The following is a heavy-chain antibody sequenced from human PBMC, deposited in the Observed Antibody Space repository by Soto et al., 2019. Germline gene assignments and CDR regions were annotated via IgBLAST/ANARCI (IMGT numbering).Heavy chain of an antibody. Sequence: QVQLVQSGDEVKKSGASVKVSCKASGYTFSNYGISWVRQAPGQGLEWMGWISGYNGLTAYAQNVQGRVTMTIDTPTTTVFMEMTGLRSNDTAVYYCERDEGIRGFDSWGQGTLVTVSS. CDR1: GYTFSNYG. CDR2: ISGYNGLT. V-gene: IGHV1-18*04. D-gene: IGHD3-10*01. J-gene: IGHJ4*02. CDR3: ERDEGIRGFDS.